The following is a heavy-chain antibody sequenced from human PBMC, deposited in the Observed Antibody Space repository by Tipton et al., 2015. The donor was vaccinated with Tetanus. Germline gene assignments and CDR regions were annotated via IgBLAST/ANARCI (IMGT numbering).Heavy chain of an antibody. CDR2: VHYTGAT. D-gene: IGHD3-10*01. V-gene: IGHV4-39*01. CDR3: ARPEASGRARGFDI. CDR1: GGSVDSGSYH. J-gene: IGHJ3*02. Sequence: TLSLTCSVSGGSVDSGSYHWAWIRQPPGKGLEWIGSVHYTGATYLNPSLMSRVTLSVDTSKNQFSLRLNSVTAADTAVYYCARPEASGRARGFDIWGQGTKVTVSP.